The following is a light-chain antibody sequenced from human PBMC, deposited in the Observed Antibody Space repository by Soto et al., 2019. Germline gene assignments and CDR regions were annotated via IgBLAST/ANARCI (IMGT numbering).Light chain of an antibody. J-gene: IGKJ2*01. Sequence: EIEMTQSPATLSVSPGERATLSCRASQSVSSKLAWYQQKPGQAPRLLIYDASTRATGIPARFSGSGSGTEFTLTISSIQSEDFAVYYCQRYNNWPYTFGQGTKLEIK. CDR2: DAS. CDR3: QRYNNWPYT. V-gene: IGKV3-15*01. CDR1: QSVSSK.